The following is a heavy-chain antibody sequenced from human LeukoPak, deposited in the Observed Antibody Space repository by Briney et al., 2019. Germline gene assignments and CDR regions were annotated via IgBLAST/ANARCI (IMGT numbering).Heavy chain of an antibody. CDR2: INHSGST. CDR3: ARSFLPRSGTVDY. J-gene: IGHJ4*02. CDR1: GGSFSGYY. D-gene: IGHD3-3*01. Sequence: SETLSLTCAVYGGSFSGYYWSWIRQPPGKGLEWLGEINHSGSTNYNPSLKSRVTISVDTSKNQFSLKLSSVTAADTAVYYCARSFLPRSGTVDYWGQGTLVTVSS. V-gene: IGHV4-34*01.